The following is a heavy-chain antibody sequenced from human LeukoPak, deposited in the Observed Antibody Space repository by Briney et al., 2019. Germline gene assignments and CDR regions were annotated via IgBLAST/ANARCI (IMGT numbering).Heavy chain of an antibody. CDR1: GFTFNNYG. D-gene: IGHD3-9*01. J-gene: IGHJ2*01. CDR2: ISYDGSNK. CDR3: ARDHGIDLGYFDL. Sequence: GGSLRLSCAASGFTFNNYGMHWVRQAPGKGLEWVAVISYDGSNKYYADSVKGRFTISRDNSKNTLYVQMNSLRAEDTAVYYCARDHGIDLGYFDLWGRGTLVTVSS. V-gene: IGHV3-30*19.